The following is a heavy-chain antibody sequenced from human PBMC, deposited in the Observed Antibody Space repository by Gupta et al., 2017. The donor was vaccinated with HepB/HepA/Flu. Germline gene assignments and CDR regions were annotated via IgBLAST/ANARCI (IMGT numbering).Heavy chain of an antibody. CDR2: IIPSVGRA. Sequence: QVQLVQSGAEVKKPGSSVKVSCKASGGTFSSYAISWVRQAPGQGLEWMGGIIPSVGRAKYAQKFEGSGVRTADKSTSRADKERSSRRCDDKAVFDCARGGVVVPAATEYYYYYYVDVWVRGNTVTLSS. D-gene: IGHD2-2*01. CDR1: GGTFSSYA. CDR3: ARGGVVVPAATEYYYYYYVDV. J-gene: IGHJ6*03. V-gene: IGHV1-69*06.